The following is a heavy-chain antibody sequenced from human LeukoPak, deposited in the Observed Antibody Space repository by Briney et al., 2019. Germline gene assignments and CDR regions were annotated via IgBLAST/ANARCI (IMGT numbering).Heavy chain of an antibody. CDR1: GYTFTSYA. J-gene: IGHJ4*02. CDR3: ARVDYDFWSGLSQYYFDY. V-gene: IGHV7-4-1*02. CDR2: INTNAGNP. D-gene: IGHD3-3*01. Sequence: ASVKVSCKASGYTFTSYAMNWVRQAPGQGLEWMGWINTNAGNPTYAQGFTGRFVFSLDASVSTAYLQISSLKAEDTAVYYCARVDYDFWSGLSQYYFDYWGQGTLVTVSS.